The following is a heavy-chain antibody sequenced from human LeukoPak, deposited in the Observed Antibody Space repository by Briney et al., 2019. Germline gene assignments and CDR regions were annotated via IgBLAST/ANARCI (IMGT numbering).Heavy chain of an antibody. CDR3: ATSTYSSSPS. D-gene: IGHD6-6*01. CDR2: INEDASKK. V-gene: IGHV3-7*01. J-gene: IGHJ5*02. CDR1: GFTFSNYW. Sequence: PGGSLRLSCAASGFTFSNYWMIWVRQAPGNGLEWVANINEDASKKYYVDSVEGRFTISRDDAKNSLYLQMNSLRAEDTAMYYCATSTYSSSPSWGQGTLVTVSS.